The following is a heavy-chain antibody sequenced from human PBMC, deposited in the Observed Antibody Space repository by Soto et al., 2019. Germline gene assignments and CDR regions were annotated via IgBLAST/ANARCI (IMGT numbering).Heavy chain of an antibody. Sequence: GGSLRLSCAASGFTFSSYSMNWVRQAPGKGLEWVSSISSSSSYIYYADSVKGRFTISRDNAKNSLYLQMNSLRAEDTAVYYCVRWGCSGGSCYLPEDFDYWGQGTLVTVSS. CDR2: ISSSSSYI. CDR1: GFTFSSYS. CDR3: VRWGCSGGSCYLPEDFDY. J-gene: IGHJ4*02. D-gene: IGHD2-15*01. V-gene: IGHV3-21*01.